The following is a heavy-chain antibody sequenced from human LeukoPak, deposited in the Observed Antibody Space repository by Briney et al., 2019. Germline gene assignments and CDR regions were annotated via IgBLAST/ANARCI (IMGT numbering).Heavy chain of an antibody. CDR2: YNGNT. J-gene: IGHJ4*02. V-gene: IGHV1-18*01. CDR3: AREGVAVAGRSGAYYFDY. Sequence: YNGNTNYAQKLQGRVTMTTDTSTSTAYMELRSLRSDDTAVYYCAREGVAVAGRSGAYYFDYWGQGTLVTVSS. D-gene: IGHD6-19*01.